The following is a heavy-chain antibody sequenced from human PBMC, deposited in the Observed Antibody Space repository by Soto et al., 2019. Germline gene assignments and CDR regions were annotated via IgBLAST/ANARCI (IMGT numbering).Heavy chain of an antibody. J-gene: IGHJ4*02. CDR1: GCAASSDY. Sequence: PVGSVRLSCAAAGCAASSDYRSCVRKAPKKRLEWVSVIYSGGSTYYADSGKGRFTIAIDNSKNTMYIQMNSLRAEDTAVYYCASIPNSGYCSGGSCAWGQGTLVTVSS. V-gene: IGHV3-66*01. CDR2: IYSGGST. CDR3: ASIPNSGYCSGGSCA. D-gene: IGHD2-15*01.